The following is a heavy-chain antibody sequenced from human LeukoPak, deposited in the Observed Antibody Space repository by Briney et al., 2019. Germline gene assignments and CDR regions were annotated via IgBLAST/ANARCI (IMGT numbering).Heavy chain of an antibody. CDR3: ATEIQNIAGRVY. V-gene: IGHV4-39*01. J-gene: IGHJ4*02. Sequence: TSETLSLTCTVSGVSISSSNSYWGWIRQPPGKGLEWIGSIYYSGNTYYNASLKSQVSISIDTSKNQFSLKLTSVTAADTAVYYCATEIQNIAGRVYWGQGTLVTVSS. CDR1: GVSISSSNSY. D-gene: IGHD6-6*01. CDR2: IYYSGNT.